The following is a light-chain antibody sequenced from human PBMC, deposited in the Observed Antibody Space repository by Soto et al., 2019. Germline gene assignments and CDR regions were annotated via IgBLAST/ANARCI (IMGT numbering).Light chain of an antibody. CDR1: QSISTY. CDR3: LQHNSYPLT. Sequence: DIQMTQSPSSLSASVGDRVTITCRASQSISTYLIWYQQKPGNVPKRLIYAASSLQSGVPSRFSGYGSGTEFTLTISSLQPEDSAIYYCLQHNSYPLTFGGGTKVDIK. CDR2: AAS. J-gene: IGKJ4*01. V-gene: IGKV1-17*01.